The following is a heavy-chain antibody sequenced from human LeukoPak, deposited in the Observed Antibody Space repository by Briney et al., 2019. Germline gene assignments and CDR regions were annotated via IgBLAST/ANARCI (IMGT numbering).Heavy chain of an antibody. J-gene: IGHJ4*02. D-gene: IGHD1-26*01. V-gene: IGHV4-34*01. CDR2: INHSGST. CDR3: ARGPHYDY. CDR1: GGSFSGYY. Sequence: SETLSLTCAVYGGSFSGYYWSWIRQPPGKGLEWIGEINHSGSTNYNPSLKSRVTISVDTSKNQFSLKLSSVTAADTAVYYCARGPHYDYWGQGTLVTVSS.